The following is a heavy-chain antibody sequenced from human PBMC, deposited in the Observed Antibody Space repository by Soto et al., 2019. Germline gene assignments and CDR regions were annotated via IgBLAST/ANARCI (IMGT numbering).Heavy chain of an antibody. CDR3: ARDRTYYYDSSGYYYAFDI. Sequence: GSLRLSCAASGFTFSSYWMSWVRQAPGKGLEWVANIKQDGSEKYYVDSVKGRFTISRDNAKNSLYLQMNSLRAEDTAVYYCARDRTYYYDSSGYYYAFDIWGQGTMVTVSS. V-gene: IGHV3-7*01. D-gene: IGHD3-22*01. CDR1: GFTFSSYW. J-gene: IGHJ3*02. CDR2: IKQDGSEK.